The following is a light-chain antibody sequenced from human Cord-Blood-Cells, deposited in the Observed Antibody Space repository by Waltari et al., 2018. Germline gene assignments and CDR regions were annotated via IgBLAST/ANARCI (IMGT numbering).Light chain of an antibody. Sequence: QSALPQPASVSGSPGQSITISCTGTSSDVGGYNYVSWYQQHPGQAPKLMIYDVSNRPSVVSNRFSGSKSGNTASLTISGLQAADEADYYCSSYTSSSTYVFGTGTKVTVL. CDR1: SSDVGGYNY. J-gene: IGLJ1*01. CDR3: SSYTSSSTYV. V-gene: IGLV2-14*01. CDR2: DVS.